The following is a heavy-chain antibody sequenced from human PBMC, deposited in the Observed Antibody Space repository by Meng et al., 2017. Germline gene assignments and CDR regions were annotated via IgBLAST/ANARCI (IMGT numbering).Heavy chain of an antibody. Sequence: QVQLQESCLGLVRPSETLSPTCPVSGDSVTFGSHYWSWIRQPPGKGLEWIGYIEYGGSTSYNPSLRSRVTISVDTSNNQFSLKLSSVTAADTAVFYCARTRGDYYFAYWGQGTLVTVSS. CDR3: ARTRGDYYFAY. CDR2: IEYGGST. V-gene: IGHV4-61*01. J-gene: IGHJ4*02. CDR1: GDSVTFGSHY. D-gene: IGHD3-16*01.